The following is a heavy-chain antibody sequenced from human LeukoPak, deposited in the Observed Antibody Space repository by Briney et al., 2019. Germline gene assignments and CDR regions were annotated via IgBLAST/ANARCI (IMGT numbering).Heavy chain of an antibody. D-gene: IGHD1-26*01. CDR2: ICPGDSDT. J-gene: IGHJ6*03. V-gene: IGHV5-51*01. CDR1: GYSFTSYW. Sequence: GESLKISCKGSGYSFTSYWIGWVRQMPGKGLEGMGIICPGDSDTRYSPSFQGQVTISADKSISTAYLPWSSPKASDTAMYYCARQLGATHYYYYYMDVWGKGTTVTVSS. CDR3: ARQLGATHYYYYYMDV.